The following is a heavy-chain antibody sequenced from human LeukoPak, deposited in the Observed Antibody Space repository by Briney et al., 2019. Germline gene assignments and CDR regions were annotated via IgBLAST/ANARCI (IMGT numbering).Heavy chain of an antibody. CDR1: GGSFSGYY. V-gene: IGHV4-34*01. D-gene: IGHD1-1*01. J-gene: IGHJ4*02. Sequence: SETLSLTCAVYGGSFSGYYWSWIRQPPGKGLEWIGEINHSGSTNYNPSLKSRVTMSVDTSKNQFSLKLSSVTAADTAVYYCARGDYYNLHDYWGQGTLVTVSS. CDR3: ARGDYYNLHDY. CDR2: INHSGST.